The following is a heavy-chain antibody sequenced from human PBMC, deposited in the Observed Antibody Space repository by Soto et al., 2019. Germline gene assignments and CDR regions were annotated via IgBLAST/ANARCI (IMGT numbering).Heavy chain of an antibody. CDR3: VKSFFYDSSGYYYGLFDH. D-gene: IGHD3-22*01. CDR1: GFDFSKYA. CDR2: VSLDGNNR. J-gene: IGHJ4*02. V-gene: IGHV3-30*18. Sequence: QVQLVESGGGVVQPGKSLRLSCAASGFDFSKYAMYWVRQAQGGGPEWVAVVSLDGNNRFHEDSVRGRFSISRDNSKSTLFLQMDSLRVEDTAVYYCVKSFFYDSSGYYYGLFDHWGQGTLVTVSS.